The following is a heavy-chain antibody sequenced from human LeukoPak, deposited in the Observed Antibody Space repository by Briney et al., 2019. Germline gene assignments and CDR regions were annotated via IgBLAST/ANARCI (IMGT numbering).Heavy chain of an antibody. J-gene: IGHJ5*02. CDR1: GGSISTYY. CDR2: ISASGGT. Sequence: SETLSLTCTVSGGSISTYYWSWIRQSPGKGREWIADISASGGTNYNPSLESRVTVSIDSSKNQFSLKLSSVTAADTAVFYCARSPHNSAWYEKWFDPWGQGTLVTVSS. CDR3: ARSPHNSAWYEKWFDP. V-gene: IGHV4-4*08. D-gene: IGHD6-19*01.